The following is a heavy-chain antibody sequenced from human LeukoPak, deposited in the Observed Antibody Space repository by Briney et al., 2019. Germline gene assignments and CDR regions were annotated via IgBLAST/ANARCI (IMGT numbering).Heavy chain of an antibody. V-gene: IGHV3-33*01. D-gene: IGHD6-13*01. J-gene: IGHJ4*02. Sequence: PGRSLRLSCAASGFTFSSYGMHWVRQAPGKGLEWVAVIWYDGSNKYYADSVKGRFTISRDNSKNTLYLQMNSLRAEDTAVYYCAREGYSSSWGHFDYWGQGTPVTVSS. CDR2: IWYDGSNK. CDR1: GFTFSSYG. CDR3: AREGYSSSWGHFDY.